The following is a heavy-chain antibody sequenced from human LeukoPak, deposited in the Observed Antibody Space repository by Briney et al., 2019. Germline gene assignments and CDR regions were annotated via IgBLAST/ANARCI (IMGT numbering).Heavy chain of an antibody. J-gene: IGHJ4*02. Sequence: PGGSLRPSCAASGFTFSSYAMSWVRQAPGKGLEWVSAISAGGGDTYYTDSVKGRFTISRDNSKNTLNLQMNSLRTEDTAVYYCAKDYPGNTYYWGQGILVTVSS. CDR3: AKDYPGNTYY. CDR2: ISAGGGDT. CDR1: GFTFSSYA. D-gene: IGHD1-7*01. V-gene: IGHV3-23*01.